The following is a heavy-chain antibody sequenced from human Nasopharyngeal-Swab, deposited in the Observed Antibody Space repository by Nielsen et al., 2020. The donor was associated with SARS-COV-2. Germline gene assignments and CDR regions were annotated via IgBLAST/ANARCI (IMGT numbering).Heavy chain of an antibody. Sequence: WIRQPPGKALEWLALIDWDDDKYYSTSLKTRLTISKDTSKNQVVLTMTNMDPVDTATCYCARIPPLDYYFDYWGQGTLVTVSS. V-gene: IGHV2-70*01. CDR3: ARIPPLDYYFDY. CDR2: IDWDDDK. D-gene: IGHD3/OR15-3a*01. J-gene: IGHJ4*02.